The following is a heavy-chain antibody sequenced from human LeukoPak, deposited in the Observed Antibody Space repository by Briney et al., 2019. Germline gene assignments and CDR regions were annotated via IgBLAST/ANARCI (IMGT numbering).Heavy chain of an antibody. CDR2: IWYDGSNK. D-gene: IGHD2-15*01. CDR1: GFTFSSYG. CDR3: AKDAPPCSGGSCYSGYYFYGMDV. Sequence: PGGSPRLSCAASGFTFSSYGMHWVRQAPGKGLEWVAVIWYDGSNKYYADSVKGRFTISRDNSKNTLYLQMNSLRAEDTAVFYCAKDAPPCSGGSCYSGYYFYGMDVWGKGTTVTVSS. V-gene: IGHV3-30*02. J-gene: IGHJ6*04.